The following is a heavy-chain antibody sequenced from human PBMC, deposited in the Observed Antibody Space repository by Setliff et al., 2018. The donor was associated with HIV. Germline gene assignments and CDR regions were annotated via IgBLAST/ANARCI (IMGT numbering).Heavy chain of an antibody. V-gene: IGHV3-21*01. D-gene: IGHD6-13*01. CDR3: ARATAAWDDAFDI. CDR2: ISSSSSYI. Sequence: GGSLRLSCEASGFTFSTYSMNWVRQAPGKGLEWVSSISSSSSYIYYADSVKGRFTISRDNAKNSLYLQMNSLRAEDTAVYYCARATAAWDDAFDIWGQGTMVTVSS. CDR1: GFTFSTYS. J-gene: IGHJ3*02.